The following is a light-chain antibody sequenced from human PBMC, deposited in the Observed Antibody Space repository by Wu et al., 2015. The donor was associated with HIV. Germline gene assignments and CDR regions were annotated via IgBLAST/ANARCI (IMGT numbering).Light chain of an antibody. CDR1: QDIGSY. Sequence: IRMTQSPSSLSASTGDRVTITCRASQDIGSYLAWYQQKPGKAPNLLIYAASTLQDGVPSRFGGSGSGTDFTLTISCLQSEDLATYYCQHYHTYPYTFGQGTKLEIK. J-gene: IGKJ2*01. CDR3: QHYHTYPYT. CDR2: AAS. V-gene: IGKV1-8*01.